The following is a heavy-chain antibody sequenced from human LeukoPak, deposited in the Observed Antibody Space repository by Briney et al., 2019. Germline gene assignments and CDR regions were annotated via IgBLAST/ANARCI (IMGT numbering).Heavy chain of an antibody. CDR2: IIPIFGTA. CDR1: GGTFSSYA. D-gene: IGHD6-19*01. CDR3: ATLAPTRYSSGWYLSRFDC. V-gene: IGHV1-69*06. Sequence: SVKVSCKASGGTFSSYAISWVRQAPGQGLEWMGGIIPIFGTANYAQRFQGRVTTTEDTSTDTAYMELSSLRSEDTAMYYCATLAPTRYSSGWYLSRFDCWGQGTLVTVSS. J-gene: IGHJ4*02.